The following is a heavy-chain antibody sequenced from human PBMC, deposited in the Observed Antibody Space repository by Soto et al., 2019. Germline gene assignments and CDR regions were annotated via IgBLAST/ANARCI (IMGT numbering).Heavy chain of an antibody. Sequence: SETQCVTWAVDGGNISGYYWTWIRQPPGKGLEWIGEINHSGSTNYNPSLKSRVTISVDTSKNQFSLKLSSVTAADTAVYYCARGGYWTYAYWGQGIRVTVSS. CDR1: GGNISGYY. CDR2: INHSGST. CDR3: ARGGYWTYAY. D-gene: IGHD2-8*01. V-gene: IGHV4-34*01. J-gene: IGHJ4*02.